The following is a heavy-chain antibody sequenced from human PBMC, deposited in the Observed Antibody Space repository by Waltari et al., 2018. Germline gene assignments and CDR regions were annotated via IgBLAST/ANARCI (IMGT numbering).Heavy chain of an antibody. Sequence: EVRLVESGGGRVTPGGSLKLSGDASGFSFNISYMTCVGQAPGKGLEWVSSITSSSDYIYYADSVKGRFTISRDNAKNSVYLHMTSLRAEDTAVYYCARLGAVCGNSSCPWFFDSWGQGTLVTVSS. CDR1: GFSFNISY. V-gene: IGHV3-21*01. J-gene: IGHJ4*02. D-gene: IGHD3-16*01. CDR3: ARLGAVCGNSSCPWFFDS. CDR2: ITSSSDYI.